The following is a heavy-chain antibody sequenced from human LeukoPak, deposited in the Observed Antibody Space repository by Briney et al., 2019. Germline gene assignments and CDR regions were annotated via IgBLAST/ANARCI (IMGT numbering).Heavy chain of an antibody. D-gene: IGHD1-26*01. Sequence: SGESLKISCKGSGYSFTSYWIGWVRQMPGKGLEWMGIIYPGDSDTRYSPSFQGQVTISADKSISTAYLQWSSLKASDTAMYYCARRRDLYSGSYYPFDYWGQGTLVTVSS. CDR3: ARRRDLYSGSYYPFDY. V-gene: IGHV5-51*01. CDR2: IYPGDSDT. CDR1: GYSFTSYW. J-gene: IGHJ4*02.